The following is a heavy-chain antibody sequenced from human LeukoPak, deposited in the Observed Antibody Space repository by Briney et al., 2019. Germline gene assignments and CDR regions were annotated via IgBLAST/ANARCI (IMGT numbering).Heavy chain of an antibody. CDR1: GGSFSGYY. CDR3: ARLSGYGDPFDY. J-gene: IGHJ4*02. Sequence: SETLSLTCAVYGGSFSGYYWSWIRQPPGKGLEWIGEINHSGSTNYNPSLKSRVTISVDTSKNQFSLKLSSVTAADTAVYYCARLSGYGDPFDYWGQGTLVTVSS. CDR2: INHSGST. V-gene: IGHV4-34*01. D-gene: IGHD4-17*01.